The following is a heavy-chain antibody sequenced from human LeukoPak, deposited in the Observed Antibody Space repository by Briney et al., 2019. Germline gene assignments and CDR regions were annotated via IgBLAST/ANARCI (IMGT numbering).Heavy chain of an antibody. D-gene: IGHD3-22*01. CDR3: TKERGGGGRRINLMVGGYGP. CDR1: GFAFSGFA. J-gene: IGHJ5*02. Sequence: GGSLRLSCAGSGFAFSGFAMHWVRQAPGKGLEWVAAISYHGRDKYYADAVSGRFTISRDNSKNTLHLEMNSLRTDDTAVYYCTKERGGGGRRINLMVGGYGPWGQGTQVTVSS. V-gene: IGHV3-30*04. CDR2: ISYHGRDK.